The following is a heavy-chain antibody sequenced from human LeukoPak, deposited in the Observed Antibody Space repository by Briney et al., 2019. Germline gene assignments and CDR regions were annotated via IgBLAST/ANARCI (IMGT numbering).Heavy chain of an antibody. J-gene: IGHJ4*02. CDR3: ARDRSLRGGLDY. V-gene: IGHV3-21*01. CDR1: GFTFSSYG. D-gene: IGHD2-15*01. Sequence: GGSLRLSCAASGFTFSSYGIHWVRQAPGKGLEWVSSISSSSSYIYYADSVKGRFTISRDNAKNSLYLQMNSLRAEDTAVYYCARDRSLRGGLDYWGQGTLVTVSS. CDR2: ISSSSSYI.